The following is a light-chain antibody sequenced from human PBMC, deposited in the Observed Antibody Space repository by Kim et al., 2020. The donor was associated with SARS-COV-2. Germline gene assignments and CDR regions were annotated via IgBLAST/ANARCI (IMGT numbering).Light chain of an antibody. J-gene: IGLJ1*01. CDR2: QDT. CDR3: QAWDSSTYV. V-gene: IGLV3-1*01. Sequence: GDKYACWYQQKPGQSPVLVIYQDTKRPSGIPERFSGSISGNTATLTISGTQAMDEADYYCQAWDSSTYVFGAGTKVTVL. CDR1: GDKY.